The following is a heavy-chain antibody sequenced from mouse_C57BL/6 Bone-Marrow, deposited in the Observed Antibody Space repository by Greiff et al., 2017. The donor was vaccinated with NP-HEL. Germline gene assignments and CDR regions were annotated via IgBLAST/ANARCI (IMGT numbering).Heavy chain of an antibody. Sequence: EVNVVESGGGLVQPGGSLKLSCAASGFTFSDYYMYWVRQTPEKRLEWVAYISNGGGSTYYPDTVKGRFTISRDNAKNTLYLQMSRLKSEDTAMYYCARITTVVPWYFDVWGTGTTVTVSS. CDR1: GFTFSDYY. CDR2: ISNGGGST. J-gene: IGHJ1*03. D-gene: IGHD1-1*01. V-gene: IGHV5-12*01. CDR3: ARITTVVPWYFDV.